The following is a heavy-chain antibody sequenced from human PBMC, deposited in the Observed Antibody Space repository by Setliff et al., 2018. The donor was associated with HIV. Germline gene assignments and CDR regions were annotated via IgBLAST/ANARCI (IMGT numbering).Heavy chain of an antibody. CDR2: INPRGGST. J-gene: IGHJ4*02. Sequence: SVKVSCKASGYAFTTYYMHWVRQAPGQGLEWMGIINPRGGSTTYAQKLQGRVTMTRDTSTSTVYMELSSLRSEDTAVYYCARETMYDSRGYLSHYFDYWGQGTPVTVSS. V-gene: IGHV1-46*01. CDR3: ARETMYDSRGYLSHYFDY. CDR1: GYAFTTYY. D-gene: IGHD3-22*01.